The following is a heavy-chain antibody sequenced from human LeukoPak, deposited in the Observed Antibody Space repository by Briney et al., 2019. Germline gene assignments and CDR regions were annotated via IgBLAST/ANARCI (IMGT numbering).Heavy chain of an antibody. J-gene: IGHJ3*02. CDR3: AREVAAAGTDAFDI. V-gene: IGHV3-30-3*01. D-gene: IGHD6-13*01. Sequence: QTGGSLRLSCAASGFTFSSYAMHWVRQAPGKGLEWVAVISYDGSNKYYADSVKGRFTISRDNSKNTLYLQMNSLRAEDTAVYYCAREVAAAGTDAFDIWGQGTMVTVSS. CDR2: ISYDGSNK. CDR1: GFTFSSYA.